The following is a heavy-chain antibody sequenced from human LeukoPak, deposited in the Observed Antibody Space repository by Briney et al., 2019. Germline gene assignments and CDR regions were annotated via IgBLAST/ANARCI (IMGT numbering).Heavy chain of an antibody. CDR2: IYYSGST. D-gene: IGHD3-10*01. Sequence: SETLSLTCTVSGGSISSSSYYWSWIRQPPGKRLEWIGSIYYSGSTFYNPSLKSRVTISLDTSKNQFSLKLSSVTAADTAVYYCARDKTSYYYGSGDLDAFDIWGQGTMVTVSS. CDR3: ARDKTSYYYGSGDLDAFDI. CDR1: GGSISSSSYY. J-gene: IGHJ3*02. V-gene: IGHV4-39*07.